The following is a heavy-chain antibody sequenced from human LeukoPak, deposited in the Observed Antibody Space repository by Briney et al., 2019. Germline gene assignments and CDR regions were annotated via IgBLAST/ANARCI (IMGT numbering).Heavy chain of an antibody. J-gene: IGHJ3*02. CDR1: GGCFSGYY. CDR2: INHSGST. D-gene: IGHD3-22*01. V-gene: IGHV4-34*01. Sequence: SETLSLTCAVYGGCFSGYYWSWIRQPPGKGLEWIGEINHSGSTNYNPSLKSRVTISVDTSKNQFSLKLSSVTAADTAVYYCARGKTYYDISKDAFDIWGQGTMVTVSS. CDR3: ARGKTYYDISKDAFDI.